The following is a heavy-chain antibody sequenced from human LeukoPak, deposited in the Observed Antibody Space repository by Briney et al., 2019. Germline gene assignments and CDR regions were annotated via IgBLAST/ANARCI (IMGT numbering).Heavy chain of an antibody. CDR2: INRSGST. CDR3: ARVSGAGYDGRGVFDY. Sequence: SETLSLTCGVYSDSISGYHWTYIRQPPGKGLEWIEEINRSGSTNYNPSLKSRVTISLDTSKNQFSLKLSSVTAADTAVYYCARVSGAGYDGRGVFDYWGQGTLVTVSS. V-gene: IGHV4-34*01. D-gene: IGHD2-8*02. J-gene: IGHJ4*02. CDR1: SDSISGYH.